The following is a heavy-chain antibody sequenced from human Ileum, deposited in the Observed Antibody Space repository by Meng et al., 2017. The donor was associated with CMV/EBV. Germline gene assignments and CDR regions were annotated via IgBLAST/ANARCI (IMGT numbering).Heavy chain of an antibody. V-gene: IGHV4-34*01. Sequence: SETLSLTCAVYGGSFSGYYWSWIRQPPGKGLEWIGEINHSGSTNYKPSLKSRVTISVDTSKNQFSLELSSVTAADTAVYYCTRGGGYQLLLYWGQGTLVTVSS. CDR1: GGSFSGYY. CDR3: TRGGGYQLLLY. CDR2: INHSGST. J-gene: IGHJ4*02. D-gene: IGHD2-2*01.